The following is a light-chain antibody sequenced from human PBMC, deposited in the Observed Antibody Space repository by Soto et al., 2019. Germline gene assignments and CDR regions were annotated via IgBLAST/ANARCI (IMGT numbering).Light chain of an antibody. J-gene: IGKJ1*01. V-gene: IGKV1-5*03. CDR3: QQYNSYPRT. Sequence: DIKMTQSPSTLSASVGDRVTITCCASQSISSWLAWYQQKPGKAPKLLIYKASSLESGVPSRFSGSASEAEFTLTISSLQPDEFATSYCQQYNSYPRTFGQGTKVDIK. CDR2: KAS. CDR1: QSISSW.